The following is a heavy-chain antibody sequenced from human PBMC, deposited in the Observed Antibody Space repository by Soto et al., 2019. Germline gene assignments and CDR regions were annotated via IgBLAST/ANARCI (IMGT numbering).Heavy chain of an antibody. J-gene: IGHJ6*02. D-gene: IGHD1-26*01. V-gene: IGHV1-18*01. CDR1: GYTFTSYG. CDR3: ARDRALGYIGSYCDRGYYYVMDV. Sequence: ASVKVSCKASGYTFTSYGISWVRQAPGQGLEWMGWISAYNGNTNYAQKLQGRVTMTTDTSTSTAYMELRSLRSDDTAVYYCARDRALGYIGSYCDRGYYYVMDVWGQGTTVTVSS. CDR2: ISAYNGNT.